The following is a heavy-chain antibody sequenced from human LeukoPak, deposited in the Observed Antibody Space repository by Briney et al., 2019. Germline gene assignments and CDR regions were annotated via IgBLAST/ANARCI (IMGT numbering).Heavy chain of an antibody. CDR3: AGSIGCGAY. V-gene: IGHV3-74*03. CDR2: NENDGNT. J-gene: IGHJ4*02. CDR1: GLSFIDFW. D-gene: IGHD6-19*01. Sequence: GGSLRLSCAASGLSFIDFWMNWVRQAPGKELEWVSRNENDGNTKKADFVKGRFTISRDNDKNTLYLQMNGLRVDDTAEYYCAGSIGCGAYWGQGSLVTVSS.